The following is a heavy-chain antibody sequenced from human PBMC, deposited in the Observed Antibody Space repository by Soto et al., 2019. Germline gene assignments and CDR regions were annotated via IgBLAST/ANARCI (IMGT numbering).Heavy chain of an antibody. CDR1: GYTFTSYY. J-gene: IGHJ2*01. V-gene: IGHV1-46*03. D-gene: IGHD1-26*01. Sequence: GASVKVSCKASGYTFTSYYMHWVRQAPGQGLEWMGIINPSGGSTSYAQKFQGRVTMTRDTSTSTVYMKLSSLRSEDTAVYYCARAIDRNWYFDRWGRGTLVTFSS. CDR3: ARAIDRNWYFDR. CDR2: INPSGGST.